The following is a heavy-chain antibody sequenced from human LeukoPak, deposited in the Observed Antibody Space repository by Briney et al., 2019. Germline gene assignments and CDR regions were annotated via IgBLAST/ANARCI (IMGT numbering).Heavy chain of an antibody. V-gene: IGHV1-8*03. CDR3: ARARITMVRGLFGGIYYYYMDV. J-gene: IGHJ6*03. D-gene: IGHD3-10*01. CDR1: GYTFTSYD. CDR2: MNPNSGNT. Sequence: GASVKVSCKASGYTFTSYDINWVRQATGQGLEWVGWMNPNSGNTGYAQKFQGRVTITRNTSISTAYMELSSLRSEDTAVYYCARARITMVRGLFGGIYYYYMDVWGKGTTVTVSS.